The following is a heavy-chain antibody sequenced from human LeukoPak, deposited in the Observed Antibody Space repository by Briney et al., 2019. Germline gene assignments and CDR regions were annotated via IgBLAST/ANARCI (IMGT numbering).Heavy chain of an antibody. CDR1: GGSISSSSYY. J-gene: IGHJ5*02. D-gene: IGHD3-3*01. CDR2: IYYRGST. Sequence: SETLSLTCTVSGGSISSSSYYWGWIRQPPGKGLEWIGSIYYRGSTYYNPSLKSRVTISVDTSKNQFSLKLSSVTAADTAVYYCARQFGFRDFWSGYGNWFDPWGQGTLVTVSS. CDR3: ARQFGFRDFWSGYGNWFDP. V-gene: IGHV4-39*01.